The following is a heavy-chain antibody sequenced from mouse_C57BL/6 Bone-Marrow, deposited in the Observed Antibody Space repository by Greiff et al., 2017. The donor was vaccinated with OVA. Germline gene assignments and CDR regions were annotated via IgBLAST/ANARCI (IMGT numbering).Heavy chain of an antibody. V-gene: IGHV1-52*01. D-gene: IGHD2-4*01. CDR1: GYTFTSYW. J-gene: IGHJ2*01. CDR3: ARRDDYDDYFDY. Sequence: VQLQQPGAELVRPGSSVKLSCKASGYTFTSYWMHWVKQRPIQGLEWIGNIDPSDSETHYNQKFKDKATLTVDKSSSTAYMQLSSLTSEDSAVYYCARRDDYDDYFDYWGQGTTLTVSS. CDR2: IDPSDSET.